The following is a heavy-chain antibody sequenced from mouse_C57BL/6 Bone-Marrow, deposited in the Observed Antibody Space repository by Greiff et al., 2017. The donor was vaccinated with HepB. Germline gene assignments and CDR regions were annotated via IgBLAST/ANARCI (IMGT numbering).Heavy chain of an antibody. V-gene: IGHV5-17*01. CDR2: ISSGSSTI. Sequence: EVQRVESGGGLVKPGGSLKLSCAASGFTFSDYGMHWVRQAPEKGLEWVAYISSGSSTIYYADTVKGRFTISRDNAKNTLFLQMTSLRSEDTAMDYCARRWLLPYAMDYWGQGTSVTVSS. CDR3: ARRWLLPYAMDY. CDR1: GFTFSDYG. J-gene: IGHJ4*01. D-gene: IGHD2-3*01.